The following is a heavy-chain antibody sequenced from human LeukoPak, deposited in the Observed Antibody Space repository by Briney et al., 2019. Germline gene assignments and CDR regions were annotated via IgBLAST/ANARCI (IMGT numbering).Heavy chain of an antibody. D-gene: IGHD1-1*01. Sequence: PSETLSLTCTASGGSISTYYWTWIRQPPGKALEWIGYISYSGRTTCNPSLKSRVTISVDTSKNHFSLRLTSVTAADTAVYYCARGGTGDLDYWGQGALVTVSS. CDR1: GGSISTYY. CDR2: ISYSGRT. CDR3: ARGGTGDLDY. V-gene: IGHV4-59*01. J-gene: IGHJ4*02.